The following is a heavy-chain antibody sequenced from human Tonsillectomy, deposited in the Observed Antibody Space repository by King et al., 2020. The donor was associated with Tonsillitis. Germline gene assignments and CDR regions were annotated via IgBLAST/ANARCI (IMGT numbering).Heavy chain of an antibody. CDR3: VRGIYPNCFDP. CDR2: IYPSGST. D-gene: IGHD3-16*01. V-gene: IGHV4-61*02. CDR1: GGSISSGSYC. Sequence: VQLQESGPGLVTPSQTLSLTCTVSGGSISSGSYCWNWVRQPAGKGLEGIGRIYPSGSTNYNPSIRGRVTISAETSRNQFSLSRSAVTAADTAIYYCVRGIYPNCFDPWGQGTLVTVSS. J-gene: IGHJ5*02.